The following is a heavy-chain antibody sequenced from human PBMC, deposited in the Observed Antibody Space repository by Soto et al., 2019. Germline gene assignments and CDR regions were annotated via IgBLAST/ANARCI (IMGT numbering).Heavy chain of an antibody. CDR1: GYTFTSYG. V-gene: IGHV1-18*01. D-gene: IGHD2-2*01. CDR3: ARVVPGAEAWFGP. J-gene: IGHJ5*02. Sequence: ASVKVSCKASGYTFTSYGIIWVRQAPGQGLECMGWISVYSGSTNYAQKFQGRVSMTTDTSTTTAYMELRSLRSDDTAVYYCARVVPGAEAWFGPWGQGTLVTVSS. CDR2: ISVYSGST.